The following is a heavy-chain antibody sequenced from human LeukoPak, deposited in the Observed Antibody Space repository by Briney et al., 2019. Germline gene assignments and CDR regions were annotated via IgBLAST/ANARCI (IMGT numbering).Heavy chain of an antibody. CDR3: ARQVGSSFFDY. V-gene: IGHV5-51*01. CDR2: IYPGDSNT. CDR1: GYSFTTYW. D-gene: IGHD1-26*01. J-gene: IGHJ4*02. Sequence: GESLKISCKNSGYSFTTYWIAWVRQMPGKGLEWMGIIYPGDSNTRYSPFFQGQVTISADKSINTAYLQWSSLKASDTAMYYCARQVGSSFFDYWGQGTLVTVSS.